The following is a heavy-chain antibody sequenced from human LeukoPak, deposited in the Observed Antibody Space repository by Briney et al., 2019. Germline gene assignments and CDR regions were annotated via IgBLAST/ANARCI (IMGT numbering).Heavy chain of an antibody. CDR3: AKVKANSITMVRGLFDY. Sequence: GGSLRLSCAASGFTFSSYWMSWVRQAPGKGLEWVANIKEDGSEKHFVDSVKGRFTISRDNAKNSLYLQMNSLRAEDTAAYYCAKVKANSITMVRGLFDYWGQGTLVTVSS. D-gene: IGHD3-10*01. V-gene: IGHV3-7*01. CDR2: IKEDGSEK. CDR1: GFTFSSYW. J-gene: IGHJ4*02.